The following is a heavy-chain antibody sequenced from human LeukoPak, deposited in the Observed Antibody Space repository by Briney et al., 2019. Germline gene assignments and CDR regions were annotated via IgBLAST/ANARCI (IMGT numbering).Heavy chain of an antibody. CDR1: GGSISTYY. Sequence: SETLSLTCTVSGGSISTYYWSWIRQPPGKGLEWIGYIYYSGSTNYNPSLKSRVTISLDTSKNQFSLKLNSVTAADTAMYYCARNWKGAGFDYWGQGTLVTVSS. J-gene: IGHJ4*02. CDR2: IYYSGST. D-gene: IGHD1-1*01. CDR3: ARNWKGAGFDY. V-gene: IGHV4-59*01.